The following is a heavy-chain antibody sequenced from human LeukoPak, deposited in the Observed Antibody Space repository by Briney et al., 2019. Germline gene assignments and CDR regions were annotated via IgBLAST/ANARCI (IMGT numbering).Heavy chain of an antibody. CDR1: GGTFSSYA. Sequence: SVKVSCKASGGTFSSYAISWVRQAPGQGLEWMGGIIPIFGTANYVQKFQGRVTITADESTSTAYMELSSLRSEDTAVYYCARGPSTIFGVVISYYYGMDVWGQGTTVTVSS. D-gene: IGHD3-3*01. CDR2: IIPIFGTA. J-gene: IGHJ6*02. V-gene: IGHV1-69*13. CDR3: ARGPSTIFGVVISYYYGMDV.